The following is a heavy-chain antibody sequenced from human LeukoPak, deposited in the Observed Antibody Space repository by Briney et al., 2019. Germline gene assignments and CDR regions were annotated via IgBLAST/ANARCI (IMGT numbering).Heavy chain of an antibody. V-gene: IGHV3-7*01. CDR2: IKQDGSEK. Sequence: GGSLRLSCAASGFTFSSYWMSWVRQAPGKGLEWVANIKQDGSEKDYVDSVKGRFTISKDTAKNSLYLQMNSLRAEDTAVYYCARIKSQGVVVPLLRSTYYFDYWGQGTLVTVSS. D-gene: IGHD2-21*01. CDR3: ARIKSQGVVVPLLRSTYYFDY. CDR1: GFTFSSYW. J-gene: IGHJ4*02.